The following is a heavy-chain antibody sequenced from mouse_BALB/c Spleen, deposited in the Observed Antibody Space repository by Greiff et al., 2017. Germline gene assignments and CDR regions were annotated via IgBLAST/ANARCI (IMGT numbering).Heavy chain of an antibody. CDR1: GFSLTSYG. CDR3: ARDRDYYRVSYWYFDV. D-gene: IGHD2-12*01. Sequence: VKLMESGPGLVAPSQSLSITCTVSGFSLTSYGVHWVRQPPGKGLEWLGVIWAGGSTNYNSALMSRLSISKDNSKSQVFLKMNSLQTDDTAMYYCARDRDYYRVSYWYFDVWGAGTTVTVSS. J-gene: IGHJ1*01. V-gene: IGHV2-9*02. CDR2: IWAGGST.